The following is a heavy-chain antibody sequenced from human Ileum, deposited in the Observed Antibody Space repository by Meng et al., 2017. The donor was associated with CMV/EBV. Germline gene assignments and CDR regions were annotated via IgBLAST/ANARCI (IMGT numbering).Heavy chain of an antibody. CDR1: GFGFTYY. D-gene: IGHD1-26*01. Sequence: LRLSCAASGFGFTYYMSWVRQPPGKGLEWISIVYSGGDTTYYADSVKGRFTISRDNSKNTLFLQMNSLRAEDTAIYYCARVRSGSLDYWGQGTLVTVSS. CDR2: VYSGGDTT. CDR3: ARVRSGSLDY. J-gene: IGHJ4*02. V-gene: IGHV3-53*01.